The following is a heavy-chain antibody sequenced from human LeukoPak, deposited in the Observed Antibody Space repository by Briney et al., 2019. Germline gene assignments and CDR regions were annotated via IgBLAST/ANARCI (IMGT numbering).Heavy chain of an antibody. J-gene: IGHJ6*02. Sequence: SETLSLTCTVSGGSISNYYWSWIRQPPGKGLEWIGYIYYSGSTNYNPSLKSRVTISVDTSKNQFSLKLSSVTAADTAVYYCARHALLQKYYYGMDVWGQGTTVTVSS. CDR1: GGSISNYY. CDR2: IYYSGST. V-gene: IGHV4-59*08. CDR3: ARHALLQKYYYGMDV. D-gene: IGHD2-15*01.